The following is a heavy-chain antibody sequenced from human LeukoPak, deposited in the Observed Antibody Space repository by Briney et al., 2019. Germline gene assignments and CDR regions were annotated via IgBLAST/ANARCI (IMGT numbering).Heavy chain of an antibody. CDR3: ARDSPGGSYHNWFDP. D-gene: IGHD1-26*01. CDR2: ISYDGSNK. Sequence: GGSLRLSCAASGFTFSSYGMHWVRQAPGKGLEWVAVISYDGSNKYYADSVEGRFTISRDNSKNTLYLQMNSLRAEDTAVYYCARDSPGGSYHNWFDPWGQGTLVTVSS. CDR1: GFTFSSYG. J-gene: IGHJ5*02. V-gene: IGHV3-30*03.